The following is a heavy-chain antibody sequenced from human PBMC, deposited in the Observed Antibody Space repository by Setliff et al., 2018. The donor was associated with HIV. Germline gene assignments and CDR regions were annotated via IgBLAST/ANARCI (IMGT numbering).Heavy chain of an antibody. J-gene: IGHJ5*02. CDR3: ARHVVVVITVPNWFDP. D-gene: IGHD3-22*01. V-gene: IGHV4-39*01. Sequence: SETLSLTCTVSGGSISSSSYYWGWIRQPPGKGLEWIGGIYYSGSTYYNPSLKSRVTISVDTSKNQFSLKLSSVTAADTAVYYCARHVVVVITVPNWFDPWGQGTLVTVSS. CDR2: IYYSGST. CDR1: GGSISSSSYY.